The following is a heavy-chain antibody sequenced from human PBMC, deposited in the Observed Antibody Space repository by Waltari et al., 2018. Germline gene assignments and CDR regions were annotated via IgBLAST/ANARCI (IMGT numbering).Heavy chain of an antibody. CDR2: IIPIFGTA. V-gene: IGHV1-69*01. CDR3: ARGLPIVLVVYASYGMYV. J-gene: IGHJ6*02. Sequence: QVQLVQSGAEVKKPGASVKVSCKASGYTFTSYDINWVRQAPGQGLEWMGGIIPIFGTANYAQKFQGRVTITADESTSTAYMELSSLRSEDTAVYYCARGLPIVLVVYASYGMYVWGQGTTVTVSS. D-gene: IGHD2-8*02. CDR1: GYTFTSYD.